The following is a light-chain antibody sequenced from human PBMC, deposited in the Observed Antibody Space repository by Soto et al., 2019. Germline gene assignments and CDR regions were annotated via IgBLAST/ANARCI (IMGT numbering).Light chain of an antibody. V-gene: IGKV1-39*01. CDR2: TAS. CDR1: QSISNS. J-gene: IGKJ2*01. Sequence: DIQMTQSPSSLSASVGDRVTITCRASQSISNSLNWYQQKPGKAPKLLIYTASNLQSGVPSRFSGSRSGTDFTLIISSLQPEDFATYYCQQGYSTHMYTFGQGTKVESK. CDR3: QQGYSTHMYT.